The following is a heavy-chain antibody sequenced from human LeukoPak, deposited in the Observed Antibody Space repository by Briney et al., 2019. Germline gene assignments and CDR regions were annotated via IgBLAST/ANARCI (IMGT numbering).Heavy chain of an antibody. V-gene: IGHV1-2*02. Sequence: ASVKVSCKASGYTFTGYYMHWVRQAPGQGLEWMGWINPNSGGTNYAQKFQDRVTMTRDTSISTAYMELRSLRSDDTAVYYCATNYDILTGYLYYYGMDVWGQGTTVTVSS. CDR3: ATNYDILTGYLYYYGMDV. J-gene: IGHJ6*02. D-gene: IGHD3-9*01. CDR1: GYTFTGYY. CDR2: INPNSGGT.